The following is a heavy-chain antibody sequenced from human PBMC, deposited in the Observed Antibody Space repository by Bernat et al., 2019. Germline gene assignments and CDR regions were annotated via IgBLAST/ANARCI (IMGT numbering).Heavy chain of an antibody. CDR1: GFTFSSYG. CDR3: AEREGY. J-gene: IGHJ4*02. CDR2: IWYDGSNK. V-gene: IGHV3-33*06. Sequence: QVQLVESGGGVVQPGRSLRLSCAASGFTFSSYGMHWVRQAPGKGLEWVAVIWYDGSNKYHADSMRGRFTISRDNSKNTLYLQMNSLRAEDTAVYYCAEREGYWGQGTLVTVSS.